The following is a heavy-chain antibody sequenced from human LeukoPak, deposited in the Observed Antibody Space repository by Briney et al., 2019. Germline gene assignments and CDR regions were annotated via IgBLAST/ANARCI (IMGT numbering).Heavy chain of an antibody. V-gene: IGHV4-59*01. CDR3: ARGMYPFDI. D-gene: IGHD2-8*01. CDR2: FYYSGST. J-gene: IGHJ3*02. CDR1: GGSISSYY. Sequence: SATLSLTCTVSGGSISSYYWSWIRQPPGKGLEWIGYFYYSGSTNYNPSLKSRVTISVDTPKNPFSLKLSSVTAADTAVYYCARGMYPFDIWGQGTMVTVSS.